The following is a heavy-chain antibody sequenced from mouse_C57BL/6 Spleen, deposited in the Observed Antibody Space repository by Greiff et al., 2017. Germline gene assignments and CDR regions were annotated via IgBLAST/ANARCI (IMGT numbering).Heavy chain of an antibody. D-gene: IGHD2-4*01. V-gene: IGHV1-81*01. Sequence: VQLQQSGAELARPGASVKLSCKASGYTFTSYGISWVKQRTGQGLEWIGEIYPRSGNTYYNEKFKGKATLTADKSSSTAYLELRSLTSEDSAVYFCASWAIGCDYDDYWGQGTTLTVSS. CDR2: IYPRSGNT. CDR3: ASWAIGCDYDDY. J-gene: IGHJ2*01. CDR1: GYTFTSYG.